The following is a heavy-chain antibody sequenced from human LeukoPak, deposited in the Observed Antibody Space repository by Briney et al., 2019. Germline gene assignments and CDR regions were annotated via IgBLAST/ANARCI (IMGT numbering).Heavy chain of an antibody. CDR2: INDNGGRT. V-gene: IGHV3-64D*09. CDR3: VKDVGGSYAFDY. D-gene: IGHD1-26*01. Sequence: PGGSLRLSCSASGFTFSRYAMHWVRQAPGKGLEYVSGINDNGGRTHYGDSVKGRFSISRDNSKNTLHLQMGTLRAEDTALYYCVKDVGGSYAFDYWGQGILVTVAS. CDR1: GFTFSRYA. J-gene: IGHJ4*02.